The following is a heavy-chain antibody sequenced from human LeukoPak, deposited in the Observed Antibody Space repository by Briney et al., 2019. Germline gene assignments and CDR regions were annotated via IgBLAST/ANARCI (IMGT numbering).Heavy chain of an antibody. V-gene: IGHV3-23*01. Sequence: GGSLRLSCAAAGFSFSSLHMSWVRQAPGKGLEWVSSISDSGSRTYYADSVKGRFTISRDNSNNTLFLQMNSLRAEDTAVHYCAKVRTGHYFDYWGQGTLVTVSS. D-gene: IGHD1-1*01. CDR3: AKVRTGHYFDY. J-gene: IGHJ4*02. CDR2: ISDSGSRT. CDR1: GFSFSSLH.